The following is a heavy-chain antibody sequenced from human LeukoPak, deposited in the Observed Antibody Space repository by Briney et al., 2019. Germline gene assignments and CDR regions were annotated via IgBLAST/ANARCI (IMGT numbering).Heavy chain of an antibody. V-gene: IGHV1-2*02. CDR1: GYTFTDYF. Sequence: ASVKVSCKASGYTFTDYFLHWVRQAPGRGLEWMAWINPKSGGTKYTQNLQGRVTVTRDTSISTLSMELSRLISDDTAVYYCARVRDVTGLLYWGQGTLVTVSS. J-gene: IGHJ4*02. D-gene: IGHD1-14*01. CDR3: ARVRDVTGLLY. CDR2: INPKSGGT.